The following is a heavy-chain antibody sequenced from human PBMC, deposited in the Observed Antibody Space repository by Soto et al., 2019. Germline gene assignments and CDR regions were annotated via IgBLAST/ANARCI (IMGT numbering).Heavy chain of an antibody. Sequence: QVQLVQSGAEVKKPGASVKVSCKASGYTFTNYGINWVRQAPGQGLEWMGWISGYDGNTNYAQKLQGRVTMTIDTSXXPAKMELRSLRSDDTAVYFCARGVPYGSGRGGMDVWGQGTTVTVSS. CDR3: ARGVPYGSGRGGMDV. D-gene: IGHD3-10*01. J-gene: IGHJ6*02. V-gene: IGHV1-18*01. CDR1: GYTFTNYG. CDR2: ISGYDGNT.